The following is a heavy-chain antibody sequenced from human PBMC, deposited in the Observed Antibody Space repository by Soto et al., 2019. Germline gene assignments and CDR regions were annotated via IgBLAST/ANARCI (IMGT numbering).Heavy chain of an antibody. CDR1: GGSISSYY. D-gene: IGHD3-22*01. J-gene: IGHJ3*02. CDR2: INHSGST. Sequence: SETLSLTCTVSGGSISSYYWSWIRQPPGKGLEWIGEINHSGSTNYNPSLKSRVTISVDTSKNQFSLKLSSVTAADTAVYYCARGMGYYDSSGYLDAFDIWGQGTMVTVSS. CDR3: ARGMGYYDSSGYLDAFDI. V-gene: IGHV4-34*01.